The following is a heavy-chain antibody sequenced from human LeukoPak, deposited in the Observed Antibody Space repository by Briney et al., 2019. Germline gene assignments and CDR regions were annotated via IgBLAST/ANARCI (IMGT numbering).Heavy chain of an antibody. Sequence: ASQTLSLTCTVSGGSISSGSYYWSWIRQPAGKGLEWIGRIYTSGSTNYNPSLKSRVTISVDTSKNQFSLKLSSVTAADTAVYYCARGGYYDILTGYYPDFDYWGQGTLVTVSS. CDR1: GGSISSGSYY. V-gene: IGHV4-61*02. CDR2: IYTSGST. CDR3: ARGGYYDILTGYYPDFDY. J-gene: IGHJ4*02. D-gene: IGHD3-9*01.